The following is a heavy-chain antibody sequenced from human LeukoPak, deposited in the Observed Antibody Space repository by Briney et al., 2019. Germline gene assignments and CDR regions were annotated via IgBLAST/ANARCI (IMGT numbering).Heavy chain of an antibody. D-gene: IGHD3-22*01. CDR1: ADSISSDY. J-gene: IGHJ3*02. CDR2: IYYTVST. CDR3: ARHKPLSYYYDSSGYYGDAFDI. Sequence: SETLSLTCTVSADSISSDYSSCIRQPPGKGLEWIGYIYYTVSTNYNPSLKSRFTISVDTSKKQFSMKLSSVTAADTAVYYWARHKPLSYYYDSSGYYGDAFDIWGQGTTVTVSS. V-gene: IGHV4-59*08.